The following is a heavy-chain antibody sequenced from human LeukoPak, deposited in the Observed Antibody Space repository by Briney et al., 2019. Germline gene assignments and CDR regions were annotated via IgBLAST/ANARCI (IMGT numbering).Heavy chain of an antibody. CDR2: ISAYNGNT. D-gene: IGHD6-19*01. CDR1: GYTFTSYG. J-gene: IGHJ4*02. CDR3: ARGITLAVAGPPDY. V-gene: IGHV1-18*01. Sequence: ASVKVSCKASGYTFTSYGISWVRQAPGQGLEWMGWISAYNGNTNYAQKLQGRVTMTTDTSTSTAYTELRSLRSDDTAVYYCARGITLAVAGPPDYWGQGTLVTVSS.